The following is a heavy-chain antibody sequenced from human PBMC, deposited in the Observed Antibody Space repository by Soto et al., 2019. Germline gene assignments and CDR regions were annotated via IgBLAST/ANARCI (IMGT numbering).Heavy chain of an antibody. Sequence: PGGSLRLSCAASGFTFTSSSMNWVRQAPGKELEWVSSISGTSDYIDYADSVKGRFTISRDNAKNSLYLQMNGLRAEDTAVYYCAREPSYYGSGSYYYFDFWGQGTLVTVSS. J-gene: IGHJ4*02. CDR3: AREPSYYGSGSYYYFDF. CDR2: ISGTSDYI. CDR1: GFTFTSSS. V-gene: IGHV3-21*01. D-gene: IGHD3-10*01.